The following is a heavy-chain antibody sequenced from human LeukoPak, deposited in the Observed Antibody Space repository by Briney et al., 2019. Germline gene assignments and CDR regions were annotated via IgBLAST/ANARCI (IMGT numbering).Heavy chain of an antibody. CDR2: ISSSGSTI. J-gene: IGHJ6*02. Sequence: GGSLRLSCAASGFTISSYEMNWVRQAPGKGLEWVSYISSSGSTIYYADSVKGRFTIYRDNAKNSLYLQMNSLRAEDTAVYYCARVMGYGMDVWGQGTTVTVSS. CDR1: GFTISSYE. CDR3: ARVMGYGMDV. V-gene: IGHV3-48*03. D-gene: IGHD3-16*01.